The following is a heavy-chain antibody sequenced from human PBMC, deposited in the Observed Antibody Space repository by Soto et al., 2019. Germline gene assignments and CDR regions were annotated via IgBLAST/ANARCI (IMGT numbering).Heavy chain of an antibody. D-gene: IGHD3-3*01. CDR2: IYYSGST. CDR1: GGSVSSGSYY. Sequence: KTSETLSLTCTVSGGSVSSGSYYWSWIRQPPGKGLEWIGYIYYSGSTNYNPSLKSRVTISVDTSKNQFSLKLSSVTAADTAVYYCAREVVRFLEWLPLYYFDYWGQGTLVTV. V-gene: IGHV4-61*01. CDR3: AREVVRFLEWLPLYYFDY. J-gene: IGHJ4*02.